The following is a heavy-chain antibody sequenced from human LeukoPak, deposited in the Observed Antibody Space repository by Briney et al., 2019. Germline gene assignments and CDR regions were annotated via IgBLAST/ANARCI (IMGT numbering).Heavy chain of an antibody. J-gene: IGHJ6*02. D-gene: IGHD6-13*01. CDR3: AKIQYSSSGSYYYYGMDV. CDR1: GGSISSSSYY. CDR2: IYYSGST. Sequence: SETLSLTCTVSGGSISSSSYYWGWVRQPPGKGLEWIGCIYYSGSTYYNPSLKGRVTISVDTSKNQFQFSLKLSSVTAADTAVYFCAKIQYSSSGSYYYYGMDVWGQGTTVTVSS. V-gene: IGHV4-39*06.